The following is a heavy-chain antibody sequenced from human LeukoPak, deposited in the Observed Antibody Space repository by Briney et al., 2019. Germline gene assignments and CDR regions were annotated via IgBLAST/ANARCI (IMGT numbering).Heavy chain of an antibody. J-gene: IGHJ5*02. CDR2: IYTSGST. V-gene: IGHV4-61*02. Sequence: SETLSLTCTVPGGSISSGSYYWSWIRQPAGKGLEWIGRIYTSGSTNYNPSLKSRVTISVDTSKNQFSLKLSSVTAADTAVYYCARARAGWFDPWGQGTLVTVSS. D-gene: IGHD6-19*01. CDR1: GGSISSGSYY. CDR3: ARARAGWFDP.